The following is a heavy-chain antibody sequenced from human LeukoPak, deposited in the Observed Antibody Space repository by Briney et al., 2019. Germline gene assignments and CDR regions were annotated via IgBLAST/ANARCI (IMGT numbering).Heavy chain of an antibody. Sequence: GGSLRLSCAASGFTFSSYAMSWVRQAPGKGLEWVSAISGSGGSTYYADSVKGRFTISRDNPKNTLYLQMNSLRAEDTAVYYCAKGPGKVVVPAAHYFDYWGQGTLVTVSS. CDR3: AKGPGKVVVPAAHYFDY. CDR1: GFTFSSYA. CDR2: ISGSGGST. V-gene: IGHV3-23*01. D-gene: IGHD2-2*01. J-gene: IGHJ4*02.